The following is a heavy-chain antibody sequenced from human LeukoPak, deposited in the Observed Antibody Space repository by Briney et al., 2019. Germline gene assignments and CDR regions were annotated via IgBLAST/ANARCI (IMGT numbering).Heavy chain of an antibody. CDR3: AYTNHLTY. Sequence: GGSLRLSCAASGFTFNVYSMNWVRQAPGQGLEWVANIKYDGSEEYYADSVKGRFTISRDNAKNSLSLQMNYVRAGDTAIYYCAYTNHLTYWGQGTLVTVSS. CDR2: IKYDGSEE. V-gene: IGHV3-7*01. J-gene: IGHJ4*02. CDR1: GFTFNVYS. D-gene: IGHD3-16*01.